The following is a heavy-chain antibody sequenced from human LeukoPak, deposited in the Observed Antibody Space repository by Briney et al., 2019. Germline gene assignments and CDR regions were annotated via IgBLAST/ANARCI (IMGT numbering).Heavy chain of an antibody. CDR1: GYTFTGYY. Sequence: ASVKVSCKASGYTFTGYYMHWVRQAPGQGLEWMGRINPNSGGTSYAQKFQDRVTMTTDTSISTADMELSRLRSDDTAVYYCARAVAATNDAFDIWGQGIMVTVSS. CDR3: ARAVAATNDAFDI. CDR2: INPNSGGT. J-gene: IGHJ3*02. V-gene: IGHV1-2*06. D-gene: IGHD6-19*01.